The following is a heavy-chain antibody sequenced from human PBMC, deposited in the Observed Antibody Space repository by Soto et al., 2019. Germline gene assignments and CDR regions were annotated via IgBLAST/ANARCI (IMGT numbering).Heavy chain of an antibody. V-gene: IGHV3-30-3*01. J-gene: IGHJ6*02. CDR2: ISYDGSNK. CDR1: GFTFSSYA. Sequence: PGGSLRLSCAASGFTFSSYAMHWVRQAPGKGLEWVAVISYDGSNKYYADSVKGRFTISRDNSKNTLYLQMNSLRAEDTAVYYCARDYYYDILTGYSFYYGMDVWGQGTTVTVSS. D-gene: IGHD3-9*01. CDR3: ARDYYYDILTGYSFYYGMDV.